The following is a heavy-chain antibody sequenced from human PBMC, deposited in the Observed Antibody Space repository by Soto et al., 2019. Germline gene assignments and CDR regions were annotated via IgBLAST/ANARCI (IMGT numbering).Heavy chain of an antibody. CDR3: ATLAAAGNYYYYGMDV. CDR1: GYSFTSYW. Sequence: PGESLKISCKGSGYSFTSYWIGWVRQMPGKGLEWMGIIYPGDSDTRYSPSFQGQVTISADKSISTAYLQWSSLKASDTAMYYCATLAAAGNYYYYGMDVWGQGTTVTVS. V-gene: IGHV5-51*01. CDR2: IYPGDSDT. D-gene: IGHD6-13*01. J-gene: IGHJ6*02.